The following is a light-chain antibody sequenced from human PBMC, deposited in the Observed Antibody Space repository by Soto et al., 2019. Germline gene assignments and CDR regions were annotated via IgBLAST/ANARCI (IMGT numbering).Light chain of an antibody. V-gene: IGKV1-39*01. Sequence: DIQMTQSPSSLSASIGDRVTITCRASQSVSSYLNWYQQKPGKAPELLIYAVSTLRSGVPLRFSGSGSGTDFTLTISSLQPEDFATYYCQQSSSASWTFGQGTKVDI. CDR1: QSVSSY. J-gene: IGKJ1*01. CDR2: AVS. CDR3: QQSSSASWT.